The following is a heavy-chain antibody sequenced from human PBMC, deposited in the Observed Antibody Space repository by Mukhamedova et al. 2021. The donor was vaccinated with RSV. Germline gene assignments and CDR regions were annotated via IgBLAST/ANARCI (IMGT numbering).Heavy chain of an antibody. Sequence: ADSVKGRFTISRDNSKNTVFLHINSLRADDTAVYYCAREAVSTYWYFDLWGRGTLVTVSS. V-gene: IGHV3-30*07. J-gene: IGHJ2*01. D-gene: IGHD2/OR15-2a*01. CDR3: AREAVSTYWYFDL.